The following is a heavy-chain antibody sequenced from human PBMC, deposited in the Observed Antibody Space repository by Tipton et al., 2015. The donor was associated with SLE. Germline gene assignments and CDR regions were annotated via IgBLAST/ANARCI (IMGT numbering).Heavy chain of an antibody. V-gene: IGHV3-53*05. CDR2: IYSGGST. Sequence: SLRLSCAASGFTVSSKYMTWVRQAPGKGLEWVSVIYSGGSTNYADSVKGRFTISRDNSKNTLYLQMNSLRPEDTAVYYCAREVEDTTDWYFDLWGRGTLVTVSS. D-gene: IGHD2-15*01. CDR1: GFTVSSKY. J-gene: IGHJ2*01. CDR3: AREVEDTTDWYFDL.